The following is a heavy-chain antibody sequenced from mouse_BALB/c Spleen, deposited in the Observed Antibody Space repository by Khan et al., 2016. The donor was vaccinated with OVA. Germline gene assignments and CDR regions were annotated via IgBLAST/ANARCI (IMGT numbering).Heavy chain of an antibody. D-gene: IGHD1-1*01. CDR2: INPSTGYT. CDR1: GYTFTSYW. Sequence: VELVESGAELAKPGASVKMSCKASGYTFTSYWMHWVKQRPGPGLEWIGYINPSTGYTEYNQRFKDKATLTADKSSSTAYLQLSSLTSEESAVYYCANHGSSSAWLTYWGQGTLVTVSS. CDR3: ANHGSSSAWLTY. J-gene: IGHJ3*01. V-gene: IGHV1-7*01.